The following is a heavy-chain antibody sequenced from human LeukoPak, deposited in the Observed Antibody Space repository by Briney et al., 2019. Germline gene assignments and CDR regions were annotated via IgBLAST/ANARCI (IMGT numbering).Heavy chain of an antibody. CDR3: ARVEVDFWSGYYNDY. D-gene: IGHD3-3*01. CDR2: MNPNSGNT. CDR1: GYTFTSYD. Sequence: ASVKVSCKASGYTFTSYDINWVRQATRQGLEWMGWMNPNSGNTGYAQKFQGRVTMTRNTSISTAYMELSSLRSEDTAVYYCARVEVDFWSGYYNDYWGQGTLVTVSS. J-gene: IGHJ4*02. V-gene: IGHV1-8*01.